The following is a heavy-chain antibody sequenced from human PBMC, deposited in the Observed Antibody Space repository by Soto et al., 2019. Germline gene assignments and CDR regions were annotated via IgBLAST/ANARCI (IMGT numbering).Heavy chain of an antibody. J-gene: IGHJ2*01. D-gene: IGHD5-18*01. CDR1: GGSISSSSYY. Sequence: QLQLQESGPGLVKPSETLSLTCTVSGGSISSSSYYWGWIRQPPGKGLEWIGSIYYSGSTYYNPSLKSRVTISVDTSKNQFSLKLSSVTAADTAVYYRARQSRGYSYAPGWYFDLWGRGTLVTVSS. CDR2: IYYSGST. V-gene: IGHV4-39*01. CDR3: ARQSRGYSYAPGWYFDL.